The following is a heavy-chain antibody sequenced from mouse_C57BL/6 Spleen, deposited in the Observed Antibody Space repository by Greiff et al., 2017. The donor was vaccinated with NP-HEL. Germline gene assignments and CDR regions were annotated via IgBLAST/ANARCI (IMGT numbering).Heavy chain of an antibody. D-gene: IGHD3-2*02. CDR3: ERDSSGPGYLDY. J-gene: IGHJ2*01. CDR1: GYAFSSSW. V-gene: IGHV1-82*01. CDR2: IYPGDGDT. Sequence: QVQLKQSGPELVQPGASVKISCKASGYAFSSSWMNWVKQRPGKGLEWIGRIYPGDGDTNYNGTFKGKATLTADKSSSTAYMQLSSLTSEDSAVYFCERDSSGPGYLDYWGQGTTLTVSS.